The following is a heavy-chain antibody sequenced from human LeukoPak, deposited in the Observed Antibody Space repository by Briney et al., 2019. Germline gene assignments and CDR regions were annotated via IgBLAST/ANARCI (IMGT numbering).Heavy chain of an antibody. CDR2: ISSGSKNI. CDR1: GFTFSDHR. D-gene: IGHD7-27*01. V-gene: IGHV3-21*06. CDR3: ASALLGIIPSY. J-gene: IGHJ4*02. Sequence: GGSLRLSCAASGFTFSDHRMNWVRQAPGKGLEWVSSISSGSKNIFYADSVKGRFTISRDNAQNSLFLQMNSLRADDTAIYYCASALLGIIPSYWGRGTSVIVSS.